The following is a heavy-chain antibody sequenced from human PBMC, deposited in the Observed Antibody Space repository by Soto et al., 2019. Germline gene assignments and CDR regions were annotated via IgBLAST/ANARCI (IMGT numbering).Heavy chain of an antibody. CDR3: ASSDGGSTIDY. V-gene: IGHV4-39*01. CDR2: IYYSGST. J-gene: IGHJ4*02. CDR1: GGSISSSSYY. Sequence: QLQLQESGPGLVKPSETLSLTCSVSGGSISSSSYYWGWIRQPPGKGLQWIGTIYYSGSTYYNPSLKSRVTISVDTSKNQFSLKLISVTAADTAVYYCASSDGGSTIDYWGQGALVTVSS.